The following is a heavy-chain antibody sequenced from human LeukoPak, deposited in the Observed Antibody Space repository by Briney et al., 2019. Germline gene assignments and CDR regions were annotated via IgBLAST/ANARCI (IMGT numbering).Heavy chain of an antibody. J-gene: IGHJ4*02. CDR3: ARRTYGDYKFDY. CDR2: VFYSGSA. D-gene: IGHD4-17*01. Sequence: SSETLSLTCTVSGGSISSGGYFWSWIRQHPGKGLEWIGYVFYSGSAYYNPPLRGRVTISVDTSNNQFFLKLSSVTAADTAVYFCARRTYGDYKFDYWGQGTLVTVSS. V-gene: IGHV4-31*03. CDR1: GGSISSGGYF.